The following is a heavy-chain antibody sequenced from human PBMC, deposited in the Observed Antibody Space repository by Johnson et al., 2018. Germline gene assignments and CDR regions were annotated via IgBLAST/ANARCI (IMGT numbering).Heavy chain of an antibody. CDR2: INSDGSST. Sequence: VQLVQSGGGLVQPGGSLRLSCAASGFTFSSYWMHWVRQAPGKGLVWVSRINSDGSSTSYADSVKGRFTISRDNAKNTLYLQMNSLRAEDTAVYYCARVYYYGSGSFLYYMDVWGKGTTVTVSS. CDR1: GFTFSSYW. V-gene: IGHV3-74*02. J-gene: IGHJ6*03. D-gene: IGHD3-10*01. CDR3: ARVYYYGSGSFLYYMDV.